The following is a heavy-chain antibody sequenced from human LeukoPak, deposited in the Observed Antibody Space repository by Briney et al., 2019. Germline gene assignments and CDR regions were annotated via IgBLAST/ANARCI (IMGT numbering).Heavy chain of an antibody. J-gene: IGHJ4*02. V-gene: IGHV1-69*05. D-gene: IGHD3-3*01. Sequence: VPSVKVSCKASGGTFSSYAISWVRQAPGQGLEWMGGIIPIFGTANYAQKFQGRVTITTDESTSTAYMELSSLRSEDTAVYYCARAETGLRFLEWFAYWGQGTLVTVSS. CDR1: GGTFSSYA. CDR2: IIPIFGTA. CDR3: ARAETGLRFLEWFAY.